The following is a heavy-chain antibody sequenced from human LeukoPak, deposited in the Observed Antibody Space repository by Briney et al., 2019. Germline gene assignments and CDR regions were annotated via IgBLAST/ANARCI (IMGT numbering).Heavy chain of an antibody. CDR2: IYPGDSDT. J-gene: IGHJ4*02. CDR1: GYSFNNYW. CDR3: ARRLTTATFDY. Sequence: PGESLKISCEGSGYSFNNYWIVWVRQMPGEGLEWMGIIYPGDSDTRYSPPFQGLVTISVDKSISTAYLQWSSLKASDTAMYYCARRLTTATFDYWGQGTLVTVSS. V-gene: IGHV5-51*01. D-gene: IGHD4-11*01.